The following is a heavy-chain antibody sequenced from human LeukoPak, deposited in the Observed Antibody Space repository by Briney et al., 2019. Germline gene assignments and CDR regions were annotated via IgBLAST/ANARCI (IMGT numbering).Heavy chain of an antibody. CDR3: AKFPGGKTRHEKDLYYYGMDV. CDR1: GFSLGDFA. J-gene: IGHJ6*02. Sequence: GGALRLSCAASGFSLGDFAINWVRPAPGKGLGGGAVISYDGSNKFYADSVKGRFTISRDNSRNTLFLQMNSLRAEDTAVYYCAKFPGGKTRHEKDLYYYGMDVWGQGTTVTVSS. D-gene: IGHD1-26*01. CDR2: ISYDGSNK. V-gene: IGHV3-30-3*02.